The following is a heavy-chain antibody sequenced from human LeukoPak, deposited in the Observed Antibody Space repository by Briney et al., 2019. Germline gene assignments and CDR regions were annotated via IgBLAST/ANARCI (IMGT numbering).Heavy chain of an antibody. Sequence: GGSLRLSCAASGFTFSSYAMIWVRQAPGKGLEWVSAISGSGGSTYYADSVKGRFTISRDNSKNTLYLQMNSLRAEDTAVYYCAKEQAAGSSSWYSTFDYWGQGTLVTVSS. D-gene: IGHD6-13*01. V-gene: IGHV3-23*01. CDR3: AKEQAAGSSSWYSTFDY. CDR2: ISGSGGST. CDR1: GFTFSSYA. J-gene: IGHJ4*02.